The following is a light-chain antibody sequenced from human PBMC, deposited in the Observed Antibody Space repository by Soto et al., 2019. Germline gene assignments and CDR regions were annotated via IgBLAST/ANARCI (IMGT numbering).Light chain of an antibody. V-gene: IGKV4-1*01. Sequence: DIVMTQSPDALAVSLGESATINCKSSQSVLYSSNNKKYLAWYQQKPGQPPKLLIYWASTRESGVPDRFSGSGSGTDFTLTISSLQAEDVAVYYCQQYYSTPWTFRQGTKVELK. J-gene: IGKJ1*01. CDR1: QSVLYSSNNKKY. CDR3: QQYYSTPWT. CDR2: WAS.